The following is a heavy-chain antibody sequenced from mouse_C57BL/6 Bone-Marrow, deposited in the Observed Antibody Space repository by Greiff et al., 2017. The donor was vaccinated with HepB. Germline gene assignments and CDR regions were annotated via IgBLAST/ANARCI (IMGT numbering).Heavy chain of an antibody. Sequence: EVQLVESGGGLVKPGGSLKLSCAASGFTFSSYAMSWVRQTPEKRLEWVATISDGGSYTYYPDNVKGRFTISRDNAKNNLYLQMSHLKSEDTAMYYCAREGDVWGTGTTVTVSS. CDR3: AREGDV. V-gene: IGHV5-4*01. CDR2: ISDGGSYT. CDR1: GFTFSSYA. J-gene: IGHJ1*03.